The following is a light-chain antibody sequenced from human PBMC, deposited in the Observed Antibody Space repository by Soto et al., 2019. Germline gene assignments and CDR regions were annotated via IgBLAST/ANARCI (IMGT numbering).Light chain of an antibody. CDR1: QSVSSN. J-gene: IGKJ2*01. V-gene: IGKV3-15*01. Sequence: EIVLTQSPGTLSLSPGERATLSCRASQSVSSNLAWYQQNPGQAPRLLIYGASTRATGIPARFSRSGSGTESTHTLSSLQSEDYAVYYCQQYNNWPPYNFRQGTKVDIK. CDR3: QQYNNWPPYN. CDR2: GAS.